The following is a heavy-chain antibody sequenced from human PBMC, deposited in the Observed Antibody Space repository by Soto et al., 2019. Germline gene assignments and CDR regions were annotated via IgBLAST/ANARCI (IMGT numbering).Heavy chain of an antibody. Sequence: SVKVSCKASGGTFSSYAISWVRQAPGQGLEWMGGIIPIFGTANYAQKFQGRVTITADESTSTAYVELSSLRSEDTAVYYCARVPLWVGATARHAFDIWGQGTMVTVSS. D-gene: IGHD1-26*01. CDR3: ARVPLWVGATARHAFDI. CDR1: GGTFSSYA. J-gene: IGHJ3*02. CDR2: IIPIFGTA. V-gene: IGHV1-69*13.